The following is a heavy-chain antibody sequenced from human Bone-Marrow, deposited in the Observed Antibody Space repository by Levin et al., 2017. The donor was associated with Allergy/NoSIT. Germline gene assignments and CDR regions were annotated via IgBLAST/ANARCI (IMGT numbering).Heavy chain of an antibody. V-gene: IGHV3-11*01. Sequence: TSGGSLRLSCAASGFIFSDYYMSWIRQAPGKGLQWVSYISSSGSHIDSADSVKGRFTISRDNARNSLFLQMNSLRAEDTAVYYCARDRVSSSYYDRHYYSYFGMDVWGQGTTVTVSS. J-gene: IGHJ6*02. CDR2: ISSSGSHI. CDR1: GFIFSDYY. D-gene: IGHD6-13*01. CDR3: ARDRVSSSYYDRHYYSYFGMDV.